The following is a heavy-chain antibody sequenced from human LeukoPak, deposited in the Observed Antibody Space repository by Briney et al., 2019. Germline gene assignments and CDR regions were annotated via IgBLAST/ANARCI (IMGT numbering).Heavy chain of an antibody. CDR2: ISYDGSNK. D-gene: IGHD3-10*01. CDR3: ATPRFRYYYGPFPFDY. CDR1: GFTFSSYA. J-gene: IGHJ4*02. Sequence: GGSLRLSCAASGFTFSSYAMHWVRQAPGKGLEWVAVISYDGSNKYYADSVKGRFTISRDNSKNTLYLQMNSLRAEDTAVYYCATPRFRYYYGPFPFDYWGQGTLVTVSS. V-gene: IGHV3-30*04.